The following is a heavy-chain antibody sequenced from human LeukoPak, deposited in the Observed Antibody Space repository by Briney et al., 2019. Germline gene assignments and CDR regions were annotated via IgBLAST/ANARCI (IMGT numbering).Heavy chain of an antibody. D-gene: IGHD3-22*01. CDR1: GFIFNNYG. J-gene: IGHJ4*02. Sequence: PGGSLRLSCTASGFIFNNYGLIRVRQAPGKGLEWVSAISNDGGGTNYADFVKGRFTISRDNSKNTLFLQMNSLRAEDTALYYCAKGSSGYFFDLWGQGTLVTVSS. V-gene: IGHV3-23*01. CDR3: AKGSSGYFFDL. CDR2: ISNDGGGT.